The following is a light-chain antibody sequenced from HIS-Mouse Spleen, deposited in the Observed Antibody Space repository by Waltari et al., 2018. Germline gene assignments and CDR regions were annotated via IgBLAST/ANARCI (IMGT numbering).Light chain of an antibody. CDR3: QVWDSSSDHPYV. V-gene: IGLV3-21*03. Sequence: SYVLTQPPSVAVAPGKTARITCGGNNIGSKRVHWYQQKPGQAHVLVVYDDSDRPSGIPERFSGSNSGNTATLTISRVEAGDEADYYCQVWDSSSDHPYVFGTGTKVTVL. CDR1: NIGSKR. CDR2: DDS. J-gene: IGLJ1*01.